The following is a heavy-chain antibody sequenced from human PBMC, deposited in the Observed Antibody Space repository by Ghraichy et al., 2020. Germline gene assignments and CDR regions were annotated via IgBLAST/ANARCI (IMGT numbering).Heavy chain of an antibody. CDR3: ARDRVGSRGYSYGGVFDP. V-gene: IGHV1-69*13. Sequence: SVKVSCKASGGTFSSYAISWVRQAPGQGLEWMGGIIPIFGTANYAQKFQGRVTITADESTSTAYMELSSLRSEDTAVYYCARDRVGSRGYSYGGVFDPWGQGTLVTVSS. J-gene: IGHJ5*02. CDR1: GGTFSSYA. CDR2: IIPIFGTA. D-gene: IGHD5-18*01.